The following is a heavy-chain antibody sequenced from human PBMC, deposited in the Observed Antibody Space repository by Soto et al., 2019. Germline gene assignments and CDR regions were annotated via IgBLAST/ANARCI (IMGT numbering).Heavy chain of an antibody. Sequence: VQLVQTGAEVKKPGASVQVSCKTSGFNFFNYGYTWVRQAPGQGLEWVGCIRAFSGRKDYAPKFQGRVTMTADTSTSTAYMELGSLTSDDTYVYYCARTSSTANFEGWGQGTLGTVS. CDR3: ARTSSTANFEG. CDR1: GFNFFNYG. CDR2: IRAFSGRK. J-gene: IGHJ4*02. V-gene: IGHV1-18*01. D-gene: IGHD1-26*01.